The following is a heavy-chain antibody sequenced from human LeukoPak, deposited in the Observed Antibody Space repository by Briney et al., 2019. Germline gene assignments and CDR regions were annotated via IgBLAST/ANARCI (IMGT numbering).Heavy chain of an antibody. CDR2: IYYSGST. CDR3: ARGYGPDAIDI. V-gene: IGHV4-59*01. D-gene: IGHD3-10*01. CDR1: GGSISYYY. Sequence: SETLSLTCTVSGGSISYYYWSWIRHPPGKGLEWIGYIYYSGSTNYNPSLKSRVTISVDTSKNQFSLKLSSVTAADTAVYYCARGYGPDAIDIWGQGTMVTVSS. J-gene: IGHJ3*02.